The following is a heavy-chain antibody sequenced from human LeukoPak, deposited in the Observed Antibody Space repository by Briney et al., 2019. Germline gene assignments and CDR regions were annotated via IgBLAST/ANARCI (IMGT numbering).Heavy chain of an antibody. V-gene: IGHV1-46*01. Sequence: ASVKVSCKASGYTFTSYYMHWVRQAPGQGLEWMGIINPSGGSTSYAQKFQGRVTLTTDTSTYTAYMELTSLRSDDTAVYFCAKDILLPLSVPDPWGQGTLVTVSS. D-gene: IGHD1-14*01. CDR2: INPSGGST. CDR1: GYTFTSYY. J-gene: IGHJ5*02. CDR3: AKDILLPLSVPDP.